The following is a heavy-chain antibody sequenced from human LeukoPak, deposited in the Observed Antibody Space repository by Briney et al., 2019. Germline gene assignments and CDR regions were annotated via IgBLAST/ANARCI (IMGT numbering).Heavy chain of an antibody. CDR3: VKDQGQVYGYFDS. CDR2: VYYDGNNK. Sequence: GGSLRLSCAAPGFTFSNYGMHWVRQAPGKGLEWVAFVYYDGNNKYYAASVKGRFTISRDNSRNSLYIQMNSLRTEDTAVYYCVKDQGQVYGYFDSWGQGTLVTVSS. CDR1: GFTFSNYG. J-gene: IGHJ4*02. D-gene: IGHD1-14*01. V-gene: IGHV3-30*02.